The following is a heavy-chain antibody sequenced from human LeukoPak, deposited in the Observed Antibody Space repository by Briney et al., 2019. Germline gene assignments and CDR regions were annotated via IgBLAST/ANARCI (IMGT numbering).Heavy chain of an antibody. Sequence: ASVKVSCKASGYTFTNYHINWVRQATAQGLEWMGWMNPNNGDSGYAQKFQGRVTITRDTSISTSYMELRSLRSDGTAVYFCARTTSFTASGYDYWGQGTLVTVSS. CDR3: ARTTSFTASGYDY. CDR2: MNPNNGDS. V-gene: IGHV1-8*03. J-gene: IGHJ4*02. CDR1: GYTFTNYH. D-gene: IGHD6-25*01.